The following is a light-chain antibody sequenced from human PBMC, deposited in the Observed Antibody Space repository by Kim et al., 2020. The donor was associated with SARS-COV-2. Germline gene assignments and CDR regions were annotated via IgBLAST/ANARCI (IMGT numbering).Light chain of an antibody. CDR2: AAS. V-gene: IGKV1-12*01. CDR1: QPINSW. J-gene: IGKJ4*01. CDR3: QQASSFPLT. Sequence: ASVGDRVTISCRASQPINSWLAWYQQKPEKAPNLLIYAASTLHSGVPSRFSGSGSGTVFTLNITSLRPEDFATYYCQQASSFPLTFGGGTKVDIK.